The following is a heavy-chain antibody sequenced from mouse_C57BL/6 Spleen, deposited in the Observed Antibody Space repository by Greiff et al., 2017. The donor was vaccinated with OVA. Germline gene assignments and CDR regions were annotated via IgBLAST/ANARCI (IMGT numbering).Heavy chain of an antibody. CDR3: APYYYGSSYAMDY. Sequence: VQLQQPGAELVKPGASVKLSCKASGYTFTSYWMHWVKQRPGQGLEWIGMIHPNSGSTNYNEKFKSKATLTVDKSSSTAYMQLSSLTSEYSAVYYCAPYYYGSSYAMDYWGQGTSVTVSS. CDR2: IHPNSGST. V-gene: IGHV1-64*01. J-gene: IGHJ4*01. CDR1: GYTFTSYW. D-gene: IGHD1-1*01.